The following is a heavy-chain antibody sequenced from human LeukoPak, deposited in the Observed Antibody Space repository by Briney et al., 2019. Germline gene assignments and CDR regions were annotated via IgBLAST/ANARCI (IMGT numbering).Heavy chain of an antibody. V-gene: IGHV1-2*02. J-gene: IGHJ6*04. CDR3: ARDSGYCSSTSCLDV. CDR2: INPNSGGT. CDR1: GCTFTGYY. D-gene: IGHD2-2*01. Sequence: ASVKVSCKASGCTFTGYYMHWVRQAPGQGLEWMGWINPNSGGTNYAQKFQGRVTMTRDTSISTAYMELSRLRSDDTAVYYCARDSGYCSSTSCLDVWGKGTTVTVSS.